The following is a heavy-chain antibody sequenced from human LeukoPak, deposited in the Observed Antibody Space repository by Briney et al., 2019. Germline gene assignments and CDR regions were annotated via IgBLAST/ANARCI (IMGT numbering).Heavy chain of an antibody. Sequence: GGSLRLSCAASGFTFSSYGMHWVRQAPGKGLEWVAFMWYDGSNKYYADSVKGRFTISRDNSKNTLYLQMNSLRAEDTAVYYCAKDARYSSSWYYFDYWGQGTLVTVSS. CDR2: MWYDGSNK. V-gene: IGHV3-30*02. CDR3: AKDARYSSSWYYFDY. J-gene: IGHJ4*02. D-gene: IGHD6-13*01. CDR1: GFTFSSYG.